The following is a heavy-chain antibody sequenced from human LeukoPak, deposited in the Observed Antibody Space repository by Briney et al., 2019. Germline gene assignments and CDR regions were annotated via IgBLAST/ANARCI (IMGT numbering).Heavy chain of an antibody. CDR3: AKYNSLLRGVTTSDY. D-gene: IGHD3-10*01. J-gene: IGHJ4*02. CDR2: ISAHNGDV. Sequence: ASVKVSCKTSGYSFPSYGLSWVRQAPGQGLEWMGRISAHNGDVIYAPKFQGRVTMTTDPSTTTAYMELRSLRFDDTAVYYCAKYNSLLRGVTTSDYWGQGTLVTVSS. CDR1: GYSFPSYG. V-gene: IGHV1-18*01.